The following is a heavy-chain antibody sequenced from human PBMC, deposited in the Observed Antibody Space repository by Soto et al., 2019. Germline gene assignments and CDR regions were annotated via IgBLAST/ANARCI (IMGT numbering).Heavy chain of an antibody. V-gene: IGHV1-69*04. CDR1: GGSFSSYA. J-gene: IGHJ4*02. CDR2: IIPILGRA. Sequence: QVQLVQSGAEVKKPGSSVKVSCKASGGSFSSYAISWVRQAPGQGLEWMGRIIPILGRANYAQKFQGRVTITADKTTSTGYRALSSLRAEDTAVYYGARVPSKGVPGLDSWGQGTLVTVSS. D-gene: IGHD1-1*01. CDR3: ARVPSKGVPGLDS.